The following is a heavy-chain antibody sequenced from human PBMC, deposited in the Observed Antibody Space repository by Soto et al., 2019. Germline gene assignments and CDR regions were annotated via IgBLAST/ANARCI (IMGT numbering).Heavy chain of an antibody. CDR1: GGSFSGYY. Sequence: PSETLSLTCAVYGGSFSGYYWSWIRQPPGKGLEWIGEINHSGSTNYNPSLKSRVTISVDTSKNQFSLKLSSVTAADTAVYYCARGHVRSVVVVVAARYFDYWGQGTLVTVSS. CDR3: ARGHVRSVVVVVAARYFDY. J-gene: IGHJ4*02. V-gene: IGHV4-34*01. CDR2: INHSGST. D-gene: IGHD2-15*01.